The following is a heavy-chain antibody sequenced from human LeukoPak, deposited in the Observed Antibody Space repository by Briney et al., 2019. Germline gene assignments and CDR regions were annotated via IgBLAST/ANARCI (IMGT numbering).Heavy chain of an antibody. D-gene: IGHD1-20*01. CDR2: ISSSSIYI. CDR1: GFTFSSYT. V-gene: IGHV3-21*01. CDR3: ARPLSGTTDFDY. Sequence: KPGGSLRLSCAASGFTFSSYTMNWVRQAPGKGLDWVSLISSSSIYIFYADSVKGRFTISRDNAKKSLYLQMNSLRAEDTAVYYCARPLSGTTDFDYWGQGTLVTVSS. J-gene: IGHJ4*02.